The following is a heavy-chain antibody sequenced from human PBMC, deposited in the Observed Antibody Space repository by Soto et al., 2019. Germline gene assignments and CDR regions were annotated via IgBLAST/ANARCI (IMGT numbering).Heavy chain of an antibody. D-gene: IGHD6-13*01. CDR1: GFTFSSYG. J-gene: IGHJ6*02. Sequence: WVSLRLSCSASGFTFSSYGMHWVRQAPGKGLEWVAVISYDGSNKYYADSVKGRFTISRDNSKNTLYLQMNSLRAEDTAVYYCAKDRRSSSPYYYYYGMDVWGQGTTVTVSS. V-gene: IGHV3-30*18. CDR3: AKDRRSSSPYYYYYGMDV. CDR2: ISYDGSNK.